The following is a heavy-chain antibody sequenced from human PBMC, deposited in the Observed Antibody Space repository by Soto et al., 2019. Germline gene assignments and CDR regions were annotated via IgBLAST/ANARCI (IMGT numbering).Heavy chain of an antibody. Sequence: PSETLSLTCAVYGGSFSGSYWSWIRQSPGKGLEWIGEIYHSGDSNYNPSLKSRVTISVDRSKNQFSLKLSSVTAADTAVYYCARGSGYDSDYYYGMDVWGQGTTVTVSS. CDR2: IYHSGDS. D-gene: IGHD5-12*01. CDR1: GGSFSGSY. J-gene: IGHJ6*02. V-gene: IGHV4-34*01. CDR3: ARGSGYDSDYYYGMDV.